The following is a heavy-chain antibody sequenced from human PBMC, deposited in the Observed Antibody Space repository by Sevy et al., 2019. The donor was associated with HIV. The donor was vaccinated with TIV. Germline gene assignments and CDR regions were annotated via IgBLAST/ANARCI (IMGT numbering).Heavy chain of an antibody. CDR2: FSFGCGKI. Sequence: GGSLILSCAASGFTFSSYAMSWVRQAPGKGLEWVSTFSFGCGKINYADSVKGRFTISRDNSKSTLYLQMHSLRAEDTAVYYCAREGCSKPHDYWGQGTLVTVSS. D-gene: IGHD3-10*02. V-gene: IGHV3-23*01. CDR3: AREGCSKPHDY. CDR1: GFTFSSYA. J-gene: IGHJ4*02.